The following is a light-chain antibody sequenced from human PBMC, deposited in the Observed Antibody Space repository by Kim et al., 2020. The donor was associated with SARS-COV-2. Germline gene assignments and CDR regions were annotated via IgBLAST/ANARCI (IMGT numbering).Light chain of an antibody. CDR3: NSRDSNDNVV. CDR1: SLRSYY. Sequence: SSELTQDSAVSVALGQTVRITCQGDSLRSYYATWYQQKPGQAPILVIYGKNNRHSGIPDRFSGSSTGNTASLTITGTQAGDEADYYCNSRDSNDNVVIGG. V-gene: IGLV3-19*01. J-gene: IGLJ2*01. CDR2: GKN.